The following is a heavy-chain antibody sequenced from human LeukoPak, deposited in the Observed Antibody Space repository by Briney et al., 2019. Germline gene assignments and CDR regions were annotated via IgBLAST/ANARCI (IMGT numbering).Heavy chain of an antibody. CDR1: GFTVSSNY. D-gene: IGHD4-4*01. J-gene: IGHJ4*02. CDR2: IYSGGST. Sequence: WGSLRLSCAASGFTVSSNYMSWVRQAPGKGLEWVSVIYSGGSTYYADSVKGRFTISRDSSKNTLYLQMNSLRAEDTAVYYCAKTPTVTTRGSYFDYWGQGTLVTVSS. V-gene: IGHV3-66*01. CDR3: AKTPTVTTRGSYFDY.